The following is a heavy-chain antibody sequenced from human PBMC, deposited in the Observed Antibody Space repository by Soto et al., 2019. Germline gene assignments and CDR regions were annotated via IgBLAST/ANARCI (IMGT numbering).Heavy chain of an antibody. V-gene: IGHV3-9*01. Sequence: EVQLVESGGGLVQPGRSLRLSCVASGFTFDDYALHWVRQTPGKGLEWVSRIDWNGGSTAYADSVKGRFTISRDNARNSLYLQINSLRPEDTALYYCVQGRGIYFVYFGLDVWGQGTMVTVSS. D-gene: IGHD3-10*02. CDR3: VQGRGIYFVYFGLDV. CDR1: GFTFDDYA. CDR2: IDWNGGST. J-gene: IGHJ6*02.